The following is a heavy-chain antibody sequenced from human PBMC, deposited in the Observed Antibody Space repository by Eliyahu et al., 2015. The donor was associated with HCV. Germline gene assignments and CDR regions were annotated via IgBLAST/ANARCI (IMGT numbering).Heavy chain of an antibody. CDR3: AREGKLAAAGTSDY. CDR2: ISSSSSYT. Sequence: QVQLMESGGGLVKPGGSLRLSCAAXXFPFXXDYYMSWIRQAPGKGLEWVSYISSSSSYTNYADSVKGRFTISRDNAKNSLYLQMNSLRAEDTAVYYCAREGKLAAAGTSDYWGQGTLVTVSS. V-gene: IGHV3-11*06. CDR1: XFPFXXDYY. D-gene: IGHD6-13*01. J-gene: IGHJ4*02.